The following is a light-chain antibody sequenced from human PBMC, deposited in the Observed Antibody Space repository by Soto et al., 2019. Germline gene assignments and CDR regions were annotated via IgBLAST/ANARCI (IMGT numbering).Light chain of an antibody. V-gene: IGKV3-15*01. Sequence: EIVLTQSPATVSLSPGERATLSCWSSQSLSSYLAWYQQKPGQAPRLLIYDASTRATGLPARFSGSGSGTDFTLTISSLQSEDFAVYYCQQYNTWPPITFGQGTRLEIK. J-gene: IGKJ5*01. CDR3: QQYNTWPPIT. CDR1: QSLSSY. CDR2: DAS.